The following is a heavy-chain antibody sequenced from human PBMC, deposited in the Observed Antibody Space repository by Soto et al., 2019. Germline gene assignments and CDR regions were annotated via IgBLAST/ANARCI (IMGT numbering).Heavy chain of an antibody. CDR3: AKDSSAPGGYFDY. D-gene: IGHD3-16*01. J-gene: IGHJ4*02. CDR2: ISYDGSNK. V-gene: IGHV3-30*18. Sequence: GGSLRLSCAASGFAFSSYGMHWFRQAPGKGLEWVAVISYDGSNKYYADSVKGRFTISRDNSKNTLYLQMNSLRAEDTAVYYCAKDSSAPGGYFDYWGQGTLVTVSS. CDR1: GFAFSSYG.